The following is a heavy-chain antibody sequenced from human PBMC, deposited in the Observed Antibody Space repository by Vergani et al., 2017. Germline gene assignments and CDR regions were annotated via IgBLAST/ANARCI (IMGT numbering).Heavy chain of an antibody. J-gene: IGHJ3*01. CDR3: ARDNKQLRPRAFDL. CDR2: IYVSGIT. CDR1: GFTFIMHA. Sequence: VQLLESGGDLVQPGGSLRLSCAASGFTFIMHAMSWVRQAPGKGLEWIGRIYVSGITDYNSSLQSRVSMSVDTSKNQFSLTLTSVTAADTAVYYCARDNKQLRPRAFDLWGQGTMVTVSS. D-gene: IGHD4-23*01. V-gene: IGHV4-4*07.